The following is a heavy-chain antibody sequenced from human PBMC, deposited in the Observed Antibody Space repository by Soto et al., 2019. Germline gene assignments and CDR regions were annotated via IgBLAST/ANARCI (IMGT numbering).Heavy chain of an antibody. J-gene: IGHJ5*02. CDR1: GGSVSSGGYY. Sequence: SETLSLTCTVSGGSVSSGGYYWSWIRQHPGKGLEWIGYIYYSGSTYYNPSLKSRVTISVDTSKNQFSLKLSSVTAADTAVYYCARDRRAQGYCSSTSCLSNWFDPWGQGTLVTVSS. CDR3: ARDRRAQGYCSSTSCLSNWFDP. D-gene: IGHD2-2*01. CDR2: IYYSGST. V-gene: IGHV4-31*03.